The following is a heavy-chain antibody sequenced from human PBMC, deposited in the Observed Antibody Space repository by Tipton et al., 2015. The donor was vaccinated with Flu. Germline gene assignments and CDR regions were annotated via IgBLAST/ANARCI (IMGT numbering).Heavy chain of an antibody. CDR2: FSGSAITT. J-gene: IGHJ4*02. V-gene: IGHV3-23*01. CDR3: AKVIPELVAGLDS. CDR1: GFTFSSYA. D-gene: IGHD6-19*01. Sequence: SLRLSCAASGFTFSSYAMSWVRQAPGKGLEWVAGFSGSAITTYFADSVRGRFTISRDNFKSTLYLQMNRLRAEDTAVYYCAKVIPELVAGLDSWGQGTLVTVSS.